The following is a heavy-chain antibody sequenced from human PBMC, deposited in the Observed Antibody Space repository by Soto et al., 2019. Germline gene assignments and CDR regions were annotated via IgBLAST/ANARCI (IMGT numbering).Heavy chain of an antibody. Sequence: QVQLQESGPGLVKPSQTLSLTCTVSGGSISSADYYWSWIRQPPGKGLEWIGYIYYSGSTYYNPSLKSRDTISVDTSKNQFSLKLSSVTAADTAVYYCARVGGFGATTIDYWGQGTLVTVSS. D-gene: IGHD3-10*01. J-gene: IGHJ4*02. CDR3: ARVGGFGATTIDY. V-gene: IGHV4-30-4*01. CDR1: GGSISSADYY. CDR2: IYYSGST.